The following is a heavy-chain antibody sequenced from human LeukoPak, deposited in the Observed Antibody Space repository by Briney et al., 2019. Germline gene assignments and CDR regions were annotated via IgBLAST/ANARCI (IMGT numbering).Heavy chain of an antibody. J-gene: IGHJ6*01. CDR2: ISASGGTT. Sequence: GGSLRLSCAASGLSSDSYAIDWVRQAPGKGLEWVSGISASGGTTFYADSVKGRFTISRDNSKNTLYLQMNGLRAEDTAVYYCAKQSNDFWDGYFVPPGYGIDVWGQGTTVIVSS. CDR1: GLSSDSYA. D-gene: IGHD3-3*01. CDR3: AKQSNDFWDGYFVPPGYGIDV. V-gene: IGHV3-23*01.